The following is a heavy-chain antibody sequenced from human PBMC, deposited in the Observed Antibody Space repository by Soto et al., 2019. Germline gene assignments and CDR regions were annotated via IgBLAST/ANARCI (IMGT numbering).Heavy chain of an antibody. Sequence: SETLSLTCAVSGGSMYSSNWWSWVRQPPGKGLEWIGQIFHSGAANYNLSLKSRVTILLDKSENQFSLKMSSVTAADTAVYYCASLGTTVTSSDSWGQGTLVTVSS. CDR2: IFHSGAA. CDR3: ASLGTTVTSSDS. CDR1: GGSMYSSNW. D-gene: IGHD4-4*01. V-gene: IGHV4-4*02. J-gene: IGHJ4*02.